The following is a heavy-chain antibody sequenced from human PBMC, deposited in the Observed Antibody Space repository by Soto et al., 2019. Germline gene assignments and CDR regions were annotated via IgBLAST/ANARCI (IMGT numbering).Heavy chain of an antibody. D-gene: IGHD3-22*01. J-gene: IGHJ4*02. CDR1: GFTFSSYA. Sequence: QVQLVESGGGVVQPGRSLRLSCAASGFTFSSYAMHWVRQAPGKGLEWVAVISYDGSNKYYADSVKGRFTISRDNSKNPLYLQMNSLKAEDTAVYYCARSDSSGYYRYWGQGTLFTVSS. CDR3: ARSDSSGYYRY. CDR2: ISYDGSNK. V-gene: IGHV3-30-3*01.